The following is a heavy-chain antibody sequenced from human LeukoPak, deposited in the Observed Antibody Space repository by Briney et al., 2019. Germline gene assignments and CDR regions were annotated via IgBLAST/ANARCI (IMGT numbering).Heavy chain of an antibody. CDR1: GFTFSSYG. Sequence: PGRSLRLSCAASGFTFSSYGMHWVRQAPGKGLEWVAVISYDGSNKYYADSVKGRFTISRDNSKNTLYLQMNSLRAEGTAVYYCAKVKLWLSSYYYYGMDVWGQGTTVTVSS. D-gene: IGHD5-18*01. V-gene: IGHV3-30*18. J-gene: IGHJ6*02. CDR3: AKVKLWLSSYYYYGMDV. CDR2: ISYDGSNK.